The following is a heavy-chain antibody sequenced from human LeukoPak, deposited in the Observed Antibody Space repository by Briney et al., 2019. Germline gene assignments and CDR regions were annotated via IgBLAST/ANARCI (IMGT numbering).Heavy chain of an antibody. CDR3: ARDPPNYYDSSGYFRLHAGGSDY. CDR1: GFTFRSYS. Sequence: GGSLRLSCAASGFTFRSYSMNWVRQAPGKGLEWVSSISSSSSYIYYADSVKGRFTISRDNAKNSLYLQMSSLRAEDTAVYYCARDPPNYYDSSGYFRLHAGGSDYWGQGTLVTVSS. V-gene: IGHV3-21*04. J-gene: IGHJ4*02. D-gene: IGHD3-22*01. CDR2: ISSSSSYI.